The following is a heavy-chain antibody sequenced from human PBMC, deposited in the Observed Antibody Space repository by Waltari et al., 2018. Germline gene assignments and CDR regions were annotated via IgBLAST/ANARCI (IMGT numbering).Heavy chain of an antibody. CDR2: IDSDGSST. Sequence: DVQLVESGGGLVQPGGSLRLSCAASGFTFSTYWMHWVRHGQGTGLMWASRIDSDGSSTSYEDSVRGRFTISRDNAKNTLYLQMNSVRDEDTAVYYCGRAGVQGVKYFDYWGRGTLVTVSS. D-gene: IGHD3-10*01. CDR1: GFTFSTYW. V-gene: IGHV3-74*01. J-gene: IGHJ4*02. CDR3: GRAGVQGVKYFDY.